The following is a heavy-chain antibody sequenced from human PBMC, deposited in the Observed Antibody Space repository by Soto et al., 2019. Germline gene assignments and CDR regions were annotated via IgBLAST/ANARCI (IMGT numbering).Heavy chain of an antibody. Sequence: PSETLSFTWTVSGGSISSSSYYWGWVRQPPGKGLEWIGNIFHSGSAYYNPSLRSRVTMSLDMSKNQFSLNLRSVTAAATAVYYCARPGHPNRVDCAFNSCRRGSMVTFSS. V-gene: IGHV4-39*01. J-gene: IGHJ3*02. CDR2: IFHSGSA. CDR3: ARPGHPNRVDCAFNS. CDR1: GGSISSSSYY. D-gene: IGHD3-9*01.